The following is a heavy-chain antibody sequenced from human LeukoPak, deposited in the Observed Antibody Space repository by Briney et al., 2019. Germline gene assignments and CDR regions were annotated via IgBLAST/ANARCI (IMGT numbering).Heavy chain of an antibody. CDR1: GFTFDDYA. D-gene: IGHD6-19*01. Sequence: GRSLRLSCVASGFTFDDYAMHWVRQAPGKGLEWVSGISWNSGRMGYADSVKGRFTISRDNAKNSLYLQMNSLGAEDMALYYCAKDMCSSGCNFDYWGQGTLVTVSS. J-gene: IGHJ4*02. CDR3: AKDMCSSGCNFDY. V-gene: IGHV3-9*03. CDR2: ISWNSGRM.